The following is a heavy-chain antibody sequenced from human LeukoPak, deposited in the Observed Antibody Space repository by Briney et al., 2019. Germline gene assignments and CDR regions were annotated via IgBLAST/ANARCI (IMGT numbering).Heavy chain of an antibody. D-gene: IGHD5-18*01. CDR2: INPSGGST. V-gene: IGHV1-46*01. CDR1: GYTFTSYY. Sequence: ASVKVSCKASGYTFTSYYMHWVRQAPGQRLEWRRIINPSGGSTSYAQKFPGRVTMTRDMSTSTVYMELSSLRSEDTAVYYCARYGGGYSYGHLGYWGQGTLVTVSS. J-gene: IGHJ4*02. CDR3: ARYGGGYSYGHLGY.